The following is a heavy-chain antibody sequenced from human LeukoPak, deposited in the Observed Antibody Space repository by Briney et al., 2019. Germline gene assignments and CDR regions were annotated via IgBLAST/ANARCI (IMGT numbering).Heavy chain of an antibody. CDR2: IDISGTYI. CDR1: GFILSDYN. J-gene: IGHJ4*02. Sequence: GGSLRLSCAASGFILSDYNMNWVRQAPGKGLEWVSFIDISGTYITYADSVKGRFTVSRDNAKNSLYLQMNSLRAEDTAVYYCTRDFSATARAYDYWGQGTLVTVSS. V-gene: IGHV3-21*01. D-gene: IGHD1-26*01. CDR3: TRDFSATARAYDY.